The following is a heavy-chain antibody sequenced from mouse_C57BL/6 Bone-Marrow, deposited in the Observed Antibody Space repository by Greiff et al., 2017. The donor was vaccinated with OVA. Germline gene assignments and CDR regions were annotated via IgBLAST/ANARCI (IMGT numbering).Heavy chain of an antibody. V-gene: IGHV5-16*01. CDR3: AREVLWSYFDY. CDR1: GFTFSDYY. J-gene: IGHJ2*01. D-gene: IGHD1-1*02. CDR2: INYDGSST. Sequence: EVKLVESEGGLVQPGSSMKLSCTASGFTFSDYYMAWVRQVPEKGLEWVANINYDGSSTYYLDSLKSRFIISRDNAKNILYLQMSSLKSEDTATYYCAREVLWSYFDYWGQGTTLTVSS.